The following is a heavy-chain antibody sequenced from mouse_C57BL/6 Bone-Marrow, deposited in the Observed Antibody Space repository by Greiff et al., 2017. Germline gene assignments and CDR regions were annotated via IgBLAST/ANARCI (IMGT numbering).Heavy chain of an antibody. V-gene: IGHV1-58*01. D-gene: IGHD2-3*01. Sequence: VQLKQSGAELVRPGSSVKMSCKTSGYPFPSYGINWVKQRPGQGLEWIGYIYIGNGYTEYNEKFKGKATLTSDTSSSTAYMQLSSLTSEDSAIYFCARLSYDGYYLFAYWGQGTLVTVSA. J-gene: IGHJ3*01. CDR1: GYPFPSYG. CDR2: IYIGNGYT. CDR3: ARLSYDGYYLFAY.